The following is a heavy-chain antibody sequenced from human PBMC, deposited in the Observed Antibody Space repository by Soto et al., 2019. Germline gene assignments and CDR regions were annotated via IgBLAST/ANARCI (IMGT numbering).Heavy chain of an antibody. V-gene: IGHV5-10-1*01. CDR2: IDPSDSYT. CDR1: GYSFTSYW. Sequence: GESLTISCKGSGYSFTSYWISWVRQMPGKGLEWMGRIDPSDSYTNYSPSFQGHVTISADKSISTAYLQWSSLKASDTAMYYCARRYSGSDSAFDIWGQGTMVTVSS. D-gene: IGHD1-26*01. J-gene: IGHJ3*02. CDR3: ARRYSGSDSAFDI.